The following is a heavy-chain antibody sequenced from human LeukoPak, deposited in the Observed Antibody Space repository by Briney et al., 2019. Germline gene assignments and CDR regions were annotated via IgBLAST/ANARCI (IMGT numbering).Heavy chain of an antibody. V-gene: IGHV4-34*01. Sequence: SETLSLTCAVYGGSLSSYYWSWIRQSPGKGLEWLGEIDEFGRTKYNPSVKSRVAISVDTSKNQFSLSLSSVTVADSATYYCARPGYCSSTICSGFMHVWGKGTTVTVSS. CDR1: GGSLSSYY. CDR2: IDEFGRT. CDR3: ARPGYCSSTICSGFMHV. D-gene: IGHD2-2*01. J-gene: IGHJ6*04.